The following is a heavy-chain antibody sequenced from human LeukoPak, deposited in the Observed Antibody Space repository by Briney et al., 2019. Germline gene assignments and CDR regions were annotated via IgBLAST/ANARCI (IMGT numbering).Heavy chain of an antibody. V-gene: IGHV1-18*01. D-gene: IGHD3-9*01. Sequence: ASVKVSCKASGYTFTSYGISWVRQAPGQGLEWMGWISAYNGNTNYAQKLQGRVTMTTDTSTSTAYMELRSLRSDDTAVHYCARDLVLYYDILTGLGPFDIWGQGTMVTVTS. J-gene: IGHJ3*02. CDR2: ISAYNGNT. CDR1: GYTFTSYG. CDR3: ARDLVLYYDILTGLGPFDI.